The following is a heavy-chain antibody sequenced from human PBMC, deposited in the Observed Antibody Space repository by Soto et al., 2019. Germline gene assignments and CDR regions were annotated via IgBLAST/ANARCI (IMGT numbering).Heavy chain of an antibody. CDR1: GFTFSSYA. CDR3: AKDPRITIFGVVIKTDYYMDV. D-gene: IGHD3-3*01. Sequence: GGSLRLSCAASGFTFSSYAMSWVRQAPGKGLEWVSAISGSGGSTYYADSVKGQFTISRDNSKNTLYLQMNSLRAEDTAVYYCAKDPRITIFGVVIKTDYYMDVWGKGTTVTVSS. CDR2: ISGSGGST. J-gene: IGHJ6*03. V-gene: IGHV3-23*01.